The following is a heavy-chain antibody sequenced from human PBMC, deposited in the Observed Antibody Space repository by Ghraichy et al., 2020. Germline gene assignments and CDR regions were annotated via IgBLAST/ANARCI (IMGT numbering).Heavy chain of an antibody. Sequence: GGSLRLSCAASGFTFSSYWMHWVRQAPGKGLVWVSRINSDGSSTSYADSVKGRFTISRDNAKNTLYLQMNSLRAEDTAVYYCARSRSVLWFGESTWFDPWGQGTLVTVSS. CDR2: INSDGSST. J-gene: IGHJ5*02. V-gene: IGHV3-74*01. D-gene: IGHD3-10*01. CDR3: ARSRSVLWFGESTWFDP. CDR1: GFTFSSYW.